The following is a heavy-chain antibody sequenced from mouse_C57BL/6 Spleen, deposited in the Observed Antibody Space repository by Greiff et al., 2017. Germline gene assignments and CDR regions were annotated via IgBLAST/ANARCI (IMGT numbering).Heavy chain of an antibody. D-gene: IGHD2-4*01. J-gene: IGHJ1*03. CDR3: ARDSGLRHWYFDV. Sequence: PDNVKGRFTISRDNAKNNLYLQMSHLKSEDTAMYYCARDSGLRHWYFDVWGTGTTVTVSS. V-gene: IGHV5-4*01.